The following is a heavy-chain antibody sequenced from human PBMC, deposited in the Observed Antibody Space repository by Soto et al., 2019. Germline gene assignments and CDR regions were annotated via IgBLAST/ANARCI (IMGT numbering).Heavy chain of an antibody. CDR3: ASRDYEYY. CDR2: TSCDGSNK. CDR1: GFTFSSYA. Sequence: GGSLRLSCAASGFTFSSYAMHWVRQAPGKGLEWVAVTSCDGSNKYYADSVKGRFTISRDNSKNTLYLQMNSLRAEDTAVYYCASRDYEYYWGQGTLVTVSS. V-gene: IGHV3-30-3*01. D-gene: IGHD4-17*01. J-gene: IGHJ4*02.